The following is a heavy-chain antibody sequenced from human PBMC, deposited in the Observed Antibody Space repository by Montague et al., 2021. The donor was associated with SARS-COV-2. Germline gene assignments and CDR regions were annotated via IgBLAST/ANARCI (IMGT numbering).Heavy chain of an antibody. CDR1: GGSLSGYY. V-gene: IGHV4-34*01. CDR3: ASGIYPSGSYYNRYYYGLNI. Sequence: SETRSLTCAVHGGSLSGYYWSWIRQPPEKGLEWIGEINHSANTKYNPSLKSPVTISIDTSKNQFSLKMTSVTAADTATYYCASGIYPSGSYYNRYYYGLNIWDPGTTVIVSS. CDR2: INHSANT. D-gene: IGHD3-10*01. J-gene: IGHJ6*02.